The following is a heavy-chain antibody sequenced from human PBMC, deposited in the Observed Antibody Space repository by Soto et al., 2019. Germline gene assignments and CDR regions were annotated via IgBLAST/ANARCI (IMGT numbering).Heavy chain of an antibody. V-gene: IGHV3-48*03. CDR2: ISRSGSAI. Sequence: EVQLVESGGGLVQPGGSLRLSCAASGLTFSAFEMNWVRQAPGKGLEFVSYISRSGSAIYYADSVKGRFTISRDNAKNSLYLQMSSLRAEDTAVYYCLSLLGYCGSDVCPAGYWGRGTLVTVSS. D-gene: IGHD2-15*01. J-gene: IGHJ4*02. CDR3: LSLLGYCGSDVCPAGY. CDR1: GLTFSAFE.